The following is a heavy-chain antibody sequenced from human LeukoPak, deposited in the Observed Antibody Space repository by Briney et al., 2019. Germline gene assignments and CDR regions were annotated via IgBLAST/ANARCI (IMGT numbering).Heavy chain of an antibody. D-gene: IGHD1-1*01. J-gene: IGHJ3*02. CDR1: GFTVSSNY. CDR2: IYSGGST. CDR3: AKDPYNWNEDAFDI. V-gene: IGHV3-53*01. Sequence: GGSLRLSCAASGFTVSSNYMSWVRQAPGKGLEWVSVIYSGGSTYYADSVKGRFTISRDNSKNTLYLQMNSLRAEDTAVYYCAKDPYNWNEDAFDIWGQGTMVTVSS.